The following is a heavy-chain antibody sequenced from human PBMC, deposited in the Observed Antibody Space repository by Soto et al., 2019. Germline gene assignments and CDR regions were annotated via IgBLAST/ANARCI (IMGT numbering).Heavy chain of an antibody. D-gene: IGHD3-22*01. CDR1: GFTFDDYG. Sequence: PGGSLRLSCAASGFTFDDYGMSWVRQAPGKGLEWVSGINWNGGSTGYADSVKGRFTISRDNAKNSLYLQMNSLRAEDMALYYCARGGSHDSSGYYGYWGQGTLVTSPQ. CDR2: INWNGGST. V-gene: IGHV3-20*04. J-gene: IGHJ4*02. CDR3: ARGGSHDSSGYYGY.